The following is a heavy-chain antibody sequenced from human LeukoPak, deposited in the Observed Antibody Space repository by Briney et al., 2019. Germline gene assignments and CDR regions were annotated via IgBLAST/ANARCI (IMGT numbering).Heavy chain of an antibody. J-gene: IGHJ4*02. CDR2: IWYDGSNK. Sequence: PGGSLRLSCAASGFTFSSYGMHWVRQALGKGLEWVAVIWYDGSNKYYADSVKGRFTISRDNSKNTLYLQMNSLRAEDTAVYYCAKDLSYDSSGYYLYWGQGTLVTVSS. CDR3: AKDLSYDSSGYYLY. CDR1: GFTFSSYG. V-gene: IGHV3-33*06. D-gene: IGHD3-22*01.